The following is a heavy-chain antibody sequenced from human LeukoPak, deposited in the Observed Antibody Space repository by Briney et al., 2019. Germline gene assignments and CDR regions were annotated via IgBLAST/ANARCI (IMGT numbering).Heavy chain of an antibody. D-gene: IGHD3-16*01. Sequence: ETVSLTCAVYGGSFSGYYWSWIRQPPGKGLEWIGEINHSGSTNYNPSLKSRVTISVDTSKNQFSLKLSSVTAADTAVYYCARPRLGGWRGPFDRWGQDSRDTVSS. CDR3: ARPRLGGWRGPFDR. J-gene: IGHJ1*01. CDR2: INHSGST. CDR1: GGSFSGYY. V-gene: IGHV4-34*01.